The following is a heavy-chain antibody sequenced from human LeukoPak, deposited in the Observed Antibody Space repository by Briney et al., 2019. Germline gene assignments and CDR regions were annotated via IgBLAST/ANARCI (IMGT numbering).Heavy chain of an antibody. CDR2: IIPIFGTA. V-gene: IGHV1-69*05. CDR3: ARDKGRDGYLDY. J-gene: IGHJ4*02. CDR1: GGTFSSYA. D-gene: IGHD5-24*01. Sequence: GASVKVSCKASGGTFSSYAISWVRQAPGQGLEWMGGIIPIFGTANYAQKFQGRVTMTRDTSTSTVYMELSSLRSEDTAVYYCARDKGRDGYLDYWGQGTLVTVSS.